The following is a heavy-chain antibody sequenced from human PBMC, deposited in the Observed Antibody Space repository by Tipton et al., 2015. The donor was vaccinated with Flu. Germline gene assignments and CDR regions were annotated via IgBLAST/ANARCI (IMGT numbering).Heavy chain of an antibody. V-gene: IGHV4-61*02. CDR2: IYTSGST. J-gene: IGHJ3*02. CDR3: ARMGDAFDI. CDR1: GGSISSGSYY. D-gene: IGHD3-16*01. Sequence: TLSLTCTVSGGSISSGSYYWSWIRQPAGKGLEWIGRIYTSGSTNYNPSLKSRVTISVDTSKNQFSLTLSSVTAAATAEYYCARMGDAFDIWGQGTMVTVSS.